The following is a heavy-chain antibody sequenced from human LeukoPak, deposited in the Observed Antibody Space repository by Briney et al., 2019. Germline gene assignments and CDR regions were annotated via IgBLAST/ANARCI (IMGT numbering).Heavy chain of an antibody. CDR1: GYPISSGYY. D-gene: IGHD1-1*01. CDR3: ARNVTAGYFDY. J-gene: IGHJ4*02. CDR2: IYHNWGI. Sequence: PSETLSLTCAVSGYPISSGYYWGWIRQPPGTGLEWIATIYHNWGIYFNPSLKSRVTISLDTSKNQFSLKLTSVTAADTAMYYCARNVTAGYFDYWGQGILVTVSS. V-gene: IGHV4-38-2*01.